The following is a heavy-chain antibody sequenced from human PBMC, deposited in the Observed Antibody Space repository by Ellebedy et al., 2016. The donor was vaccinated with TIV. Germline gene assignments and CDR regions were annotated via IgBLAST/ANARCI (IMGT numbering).Heavy chain of an antibody. D-gene: IGHD4-23*01. CDR3: TTDLAVGGTSTWFVP. Sequence: GESLKISCAASGFSFTNAWMTWVRQAPGKGLEWVGRIRSKSDGGTIDYGAPVKGRFTISRDDSINTLYLRMDSLESEETAVYSCTTDLAVGGTSTWFVPWGQGTLGTVSS. V-gene: IGHV3-15*01. CDR2: IRSKSDGGTI. J-gene: IGHJ5*02. CDR1: GFSFTNAW.